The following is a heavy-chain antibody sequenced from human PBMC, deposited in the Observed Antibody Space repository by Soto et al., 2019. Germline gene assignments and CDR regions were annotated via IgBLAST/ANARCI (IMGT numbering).Heavy chain of an antibody. J-gene: IGHJ3*01. CDR2: LLHSGTT. Sequence: QVQLQESGPGLVKPSGTLSLTCAVSGDSIGSHKWWTWLRQPPGKGLEWIGDLLHSGTTNYNPSLKSRVTLSVDKSQNQFSLNLISVTAADTAIYYCAYSSGWFRHDVWGQGTSVTVSS. CDR3: AYSSGWFRHDV. V-gene: IGHV4-4*02. D-gene: IGHD6-19*01. CDR1: GDSIGSHKW.